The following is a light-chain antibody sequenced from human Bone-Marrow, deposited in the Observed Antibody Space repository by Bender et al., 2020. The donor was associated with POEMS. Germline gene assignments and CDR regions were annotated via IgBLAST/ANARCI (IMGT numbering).Light chain of an antibody. CDR3: QSYDKRLGGRV. J-gene: IGLJ3*02. V-gene: IGLV1-40*01. CDR2: GYN. Sequence: WCEQCPGTSPKLLIYGYNNRPSGVPDRFSGSKSGTSASLAITGLQAEDEGDYYCQSYDKRLGGRVFGGGTKLTVL.